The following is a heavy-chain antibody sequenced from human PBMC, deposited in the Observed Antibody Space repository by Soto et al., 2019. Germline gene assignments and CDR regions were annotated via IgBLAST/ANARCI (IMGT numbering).Heavy chain of an antibody. J-gene: IGHJ4*02. CDR3: AKAGYSSGWIDY. CDR1: GFTFSSYG. Sequence: QVQLVESGGGVVQPGRSLSLSCAASGFTFSSYGMHWVRQAPGKGLEWVAVISYDGSNKYYADSVKGRFTISRDNSKNTLYLQMNSLRAEDTAVYYCAKAGYSSGWIDYWGQGTLVTVSS. CDR2: ISYDGSNK. V-gene: IGHV3-30*18. D-gene: IGHD6-19*01.